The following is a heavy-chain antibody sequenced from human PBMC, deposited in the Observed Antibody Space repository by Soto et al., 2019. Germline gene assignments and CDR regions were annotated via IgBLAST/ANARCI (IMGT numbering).Heavy chain of an antibody. J-gene: IGHJ6*02. CDR2: IYHSGST. Sequence: SETLSLTCAVSGGSISSSNWWSWVRQPPGKGLEWIGEIYHSGSTNYNPSLKSRVTISVDKSKNQFSLKLSSGTAADTAVYYCARDLAAAGTTYRYYYYGMDVWGQGTTVTVSS. CDR1: GGSISSSNW. V-gene: IGHV4-4*02. D-gene: IGHD6-13*01. CDR3: ARDLAAAGTTYRYYYYGMDV.